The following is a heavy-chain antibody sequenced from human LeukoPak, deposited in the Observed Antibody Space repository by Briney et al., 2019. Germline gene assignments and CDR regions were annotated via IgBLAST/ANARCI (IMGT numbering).Heavy chain of an antibody. CDR1: GGSFSGYY. D-gene: IGHD6-13*01. V-gene: IGHV4-34*01. CDR3: AKVAKKPLRIAAAGRSSRVDY. J-gene: IGHJ4*02. CDR2: INHSGST. Sequence: SETLSLTCAVYGGSFSGYYWSWIRQPPGKGLEWIGEINHSGSTNYNPSLKSRVTISVDTSKNQFSLKLSSVTAADTAVYYCAKVAKKPLRIAAAGRSSRVDYWGQGTLVTVSS.